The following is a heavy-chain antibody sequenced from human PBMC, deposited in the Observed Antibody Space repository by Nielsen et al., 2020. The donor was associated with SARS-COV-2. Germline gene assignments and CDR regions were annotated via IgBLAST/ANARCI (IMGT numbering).Heavy chain of an antibody. CDR1: GYTFTSYY. CDR3: AKDFVDSGYDFSYYYGMDV. Sequence: ASVKVSCKASGYTFTSYYMHWVRQAPGQGLEWMGIINPSGGSTSYAQKFQGRVTMTRDTSTSTVYMELSSLRAEDTAVYYCAKDFVDSGYDFSYYYGMDVWGQGTTVTVSS. V-gene: IGHV1-46*01. CDR2: INPSGGST. D-gene: IGHD5-12*01. J-gene: IGHJ6*02.